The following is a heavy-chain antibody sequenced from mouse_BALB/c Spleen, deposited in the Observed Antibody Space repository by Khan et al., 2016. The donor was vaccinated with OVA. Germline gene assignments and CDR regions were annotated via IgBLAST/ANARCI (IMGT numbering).Heavy chain of an antibody. Sequence: QVQLQQSGAELAKPGASVKMSCKASGYTFINYWILWVKQRPGQGLEWIGYINPSTGYTEYNQNFKDKATLTADKSSSTAYMQLSSLTSEDSACYYCARRGLRWDLDYWGQGTTLTVAS. CDR1: GYTFINYW. V-gene: IGHV1-7*01. D-gene: IGHD1-1*01. CDR3: ARRGLRWDLDY. CDR2: INPSTGYT. J-gene: IGHJ2*01.